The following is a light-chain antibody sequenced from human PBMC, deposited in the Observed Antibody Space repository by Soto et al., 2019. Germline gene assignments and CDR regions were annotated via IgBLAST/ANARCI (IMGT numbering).Light chain of an antibody. J-gene: IGKJ2*01. CDR2: AAS. CDR1: QDMNNY. V-gene: IGKV1-12*01. Sequence: DIPMTQSPSSASASVGDRVTITCRASQDMNNYLAWYQQKPGAAPDLLIFAASSLQSGVPSRLSGSGSGTDFTLTISRLQPEDFATYYCQQGSSFPYTFGQGTKLEIK. CDR3: QQGSSFPYT.